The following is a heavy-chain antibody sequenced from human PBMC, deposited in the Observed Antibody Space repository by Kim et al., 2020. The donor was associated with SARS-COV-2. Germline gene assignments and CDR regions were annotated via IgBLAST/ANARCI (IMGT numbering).Heavy chain of an antibody. CDR2: INEDGSER. D-gene: IGHD2-21*01. CDR1: GFAFSNYW. Sequence: GGSLRLSCAASGFAFSNYWMTWVRQAPGKGLEWVASINEDGSERYYVDSVRGRFFVSRDDARDSAFLQMNALRGDDTALYYCTTPRGGYSHAEYFPYWGQATLVTVS. CDR3: TTPRGGYSHAEYFPY. J-gene: IGHJ1*01. V-gene: IGHV3-7*01.